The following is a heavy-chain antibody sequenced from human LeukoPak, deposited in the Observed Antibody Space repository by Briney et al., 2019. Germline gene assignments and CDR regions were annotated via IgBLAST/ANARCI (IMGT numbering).Heavy chain of an antibody. J-gene: IGHJ4*02. D-gene: IGHD4-17*01. CDR2: ISYDGSNK. CDR1: GFTFSSYG. Sequence: GRSLRLFCAASGFTFSSYGMHWVRQAPGKGLEWVAVISYDGSNKYYADSVKGRFTISRDNSKNTLYLQMNSLRAEDTAVYYCAKRVHDYGDPLDYWGQGTLVTVSS. V-gene: IGHV3-30*18. CDR3: AKRVHDYGDPLDY.